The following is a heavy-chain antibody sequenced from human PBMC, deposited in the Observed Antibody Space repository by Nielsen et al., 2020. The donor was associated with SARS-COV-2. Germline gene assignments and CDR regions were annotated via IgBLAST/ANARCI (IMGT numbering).Heavy chain of an antibody. V-gene: IGHV1-46*01. CDR1: EFRFTNYF. CDR3: ARAYCGSTTCYRHAFDI. J-gene: IGHJ3*02. CDR2: INPSGNNT. D-gene: IGHD2-2*02. Sequence: ASVKVSCQASEFRFTNYFINWVRQAPGQGLEWMAIINPSGNNTHSAQKFQGRVTVTRDTSTSTVYMELSSLRSEDSAVYFCARAYCGSTTCYRHAFDIWGQGTLVTVSS.